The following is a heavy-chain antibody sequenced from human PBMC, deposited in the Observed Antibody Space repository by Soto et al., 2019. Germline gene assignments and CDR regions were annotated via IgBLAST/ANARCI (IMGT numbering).Heavy chain of an antibody. V-gene: IGHV3-9*01. Sequence: EVQLVESGGGLVQPGRSLRISCAASGFTFDDYAMHWVRQAPGKGLEWVSGISWNSGSIGYADSVKGRFTISRDNGKNSLYLQMNSLRAEDTALYYCAKDRGRLSTLPPDDYWGQGTLVTVSS. J-gene: IGHJ4*02. CDR2: ISWNSGSI. CDR3: AKDRGRLSTLPPDDY. D-gene: IGHD2-15*01. CDR1: GFTFDDYA.